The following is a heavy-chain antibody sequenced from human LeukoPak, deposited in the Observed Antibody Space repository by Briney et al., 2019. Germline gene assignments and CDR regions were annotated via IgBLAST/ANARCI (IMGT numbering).Heavy chain of an antibody. V-gene: IGHV1-8*03. CDR3: ARGRYYYDSSGYYRGTRVYYMDV. Sequence: ASVKVSCKASGYTFTSYDINWVRQATGQGLEWMGGMNPNSGNTGYAQKFQGRVTITRNTSISTAYMELSSLRSEDTAVYYCARGRYYYDSSGYYRGTRVYYMDVWGKGTTVTVSS. D-gene: IGHD3-22*01. CDR1: GYTFTSYD. J-gene: IGHJ6*03. CDR2: MNPNSGNT.